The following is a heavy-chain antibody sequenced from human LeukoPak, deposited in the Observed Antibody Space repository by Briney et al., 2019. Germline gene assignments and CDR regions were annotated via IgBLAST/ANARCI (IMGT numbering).Heavy chain of an antibody. J-gene: IGHJ4*02. V-gene: IGHV4-38-2*01. D-gene: IGHD2-2*02. CDR3: ARNIPHCSSTSCYTLLDY. CDR1: GYSISSGYY. Sequence: KPSETLSLTCAVSGYSISSGYYWGWIRQPPGKGLEWIGSIYHSGSTYYNPSLKSRVTISVDTSKNQFSLKLSSATAADTAVYYCARNIPHCSSTSCYTLLDYWGQGTLVTVSS. CDR2: IYHSGST.